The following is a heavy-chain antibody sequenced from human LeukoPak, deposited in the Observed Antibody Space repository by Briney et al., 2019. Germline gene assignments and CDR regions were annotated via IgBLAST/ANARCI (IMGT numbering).Heavy chain of an antibody. D-gene: IGHD7-27*01. CDR1: GGSISSYY. Sequence: SETLSLTCTVSGGSISSYYWSWIRQPPGKGLEWIGYIYYSGSTNYNPSLKSRVTISVDTSKNQLSLKLSSVTAADTAVYYCARGPPGFFDYWGQGTLVTVSS. CDR2: IYYSGST. J-gene: IGHJ4*02. V-gene: IGHV4-59*01. CDR3: ARGPPGFFDY.